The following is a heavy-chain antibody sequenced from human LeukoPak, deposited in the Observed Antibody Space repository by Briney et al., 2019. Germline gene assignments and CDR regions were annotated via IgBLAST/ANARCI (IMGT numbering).Heavy chain of an antibody. J-gene: IGHJ4*02. V-gene: IGHV1-2*02. CDR1: GYTFTGYY. CDR3: ARADYYDSSGYLRYYFDY. Sequence: ASVKVSCKASGYTFTGYYMHWVRQAPGQGLEWMGWINPNSGGTNYAQKFQGRVTMTRDTSISTAYMELSRLRSDDTAVYYCARADYYDSSGYLRYYFDYWGQGTLVTVSS. D-gene: IGHD3-22*01. CDR2: INPNSGGT.